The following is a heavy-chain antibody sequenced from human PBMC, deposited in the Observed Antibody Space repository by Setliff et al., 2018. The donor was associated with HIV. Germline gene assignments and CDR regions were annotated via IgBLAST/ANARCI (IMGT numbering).Heavy chain of an antibody. J-gene: IGHJ5*02. Sequence: ASETLSLTCTVSGDPIFIGGYYWSWIRQHPGGGLEWIGYIYHTGKTYYNPSLQSRIIMSLDMSQNQFSLKLSSVTAADTAVYYCAKEGNSVENWLDPWGPGTLVTVSS. CDR1: GDPIFIGGYY. CDR3: AKEGNSVENWLDP. CDR2: IYHTGKT. V-gene: IGHV4-31*03. D-gene: IGHD1-26*01.